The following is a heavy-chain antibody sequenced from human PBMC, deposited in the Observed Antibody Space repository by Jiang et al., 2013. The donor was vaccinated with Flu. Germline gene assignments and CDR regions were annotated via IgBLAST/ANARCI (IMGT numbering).Heavy chain of an antibody. CDR2: FDPEDGET. J-gene: IGHJ3*02. D-gene: IGHD2-15*01. CDR3: ATDESGGREYGAFDI. V-gene: IGHV1-24*01. Sequence: GAEVKKPGGSVKVSCKVSGYTLTELSMHWVRQAPGKGLEWMGGFDPEDGETIYAQKFQGRVTMTEDTSTDTAYMELSSLRSEDTAVYYCATDESGGREYGAFDIWGQGTMVTVSS. CDR1: GYTLTELS.